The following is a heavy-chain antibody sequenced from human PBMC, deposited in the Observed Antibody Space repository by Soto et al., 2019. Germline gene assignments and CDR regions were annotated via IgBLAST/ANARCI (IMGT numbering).Heavy chain of an antibody. CDR1: GFSLSTSGVG. V-gene: IGHV2-5*02. CDR3: AHAGDYDLLSFDH. J-gene: IGHJ4*02. Sequence: SGPTLVNPTQTLTLTCTFSGFSLSTSGVGVGWIRQPSGKALEWLALIYWDDDQRYSPSLKDRLTISKDTSRSRVVLTISNMNPEDTGTYFCAHAGDYDLLSFDHWGPGTLVTVSS. D-gene: IGHD4-17*01. CDR2: IYWDDDQ.